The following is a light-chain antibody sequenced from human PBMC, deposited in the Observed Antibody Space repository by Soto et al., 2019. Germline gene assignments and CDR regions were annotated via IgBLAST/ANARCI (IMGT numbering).Light chain of an antibody. CDR1: QSISTS. V-gene: IGKV1-5*03. Sequence: DIQMTQSPSTLSASVGDRVTITCRASQSISTSLAWYQQKPGKAPKVLIYKASSLESGVPSRFSGSGSGTAFTLTISSLQPDDFATYYCQHCDSYWTFGQGTKLEIK. J-gene: IGKJ1*01. CDR3: QHCDSYWT. CDR2: KAS.